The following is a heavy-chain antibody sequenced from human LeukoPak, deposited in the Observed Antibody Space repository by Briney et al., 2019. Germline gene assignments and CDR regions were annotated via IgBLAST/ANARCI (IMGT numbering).Heavy chain of an antibody. D-gene: IGHD6-13*01. J-gene: IGHJ4*02. CDR2: IRSKANSYAT. Sequence: GGSLRLSCAASGFTFSGSAMHWVRQASGKGLEWVGRIRSKANSYATAYAASVKGRFTISRDDSKNTAYLQMNSLKTEDTAVYYCTGIAAAGYPFDYWGQGTLVTVSS. V-gene: IGHV3-73*01. CDR1: GFTFSGSA. CDR3: TGIAAAGYPFDY.